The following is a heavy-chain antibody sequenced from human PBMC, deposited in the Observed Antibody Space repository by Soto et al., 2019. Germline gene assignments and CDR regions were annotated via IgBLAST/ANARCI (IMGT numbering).Heavy chain of an antibody. V-gene: IGHV4-31*03. CDR2: IYYSGST. D-gene: IGHD1-7*01. CDR3: ARGAYNWNYGLFDP. J-gene: IGHJ5*02. Sequence: SETLSLTCPVSGGSISSGGYYWSWIRQHPGKGLEWIGYIYYSGSTYYNPSLKSRVTISVDTSKNQFSLKLSSVTAADTAVYYCARGAYNWNYGLFDPWGQGTLVTVSS. CDR1: GGSISSGGYY.